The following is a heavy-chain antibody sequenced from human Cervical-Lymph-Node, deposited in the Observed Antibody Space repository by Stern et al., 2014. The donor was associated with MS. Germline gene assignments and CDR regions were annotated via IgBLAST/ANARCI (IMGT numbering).Heavy chain of an antibody. CDR1: GYTFTAFF. Sequence: QVQLGQSGTKMQKPGASVTVSCKASGYTFTAFFIHWVRQVPGQGLEWMGRLNRNSDDPPYAQNFQDRVTLTRDTSIGTAYLELSRLTSADTAVYYCAREATRIVVGIDYWGQGTQVIVSS. CDR2: LNRNSDDP. D-gene: IGHD3-22*01. CDR3: AREATRIVVGIDY. J-gene: IGHJ4*02. V-gene: IGHV1-2*06.